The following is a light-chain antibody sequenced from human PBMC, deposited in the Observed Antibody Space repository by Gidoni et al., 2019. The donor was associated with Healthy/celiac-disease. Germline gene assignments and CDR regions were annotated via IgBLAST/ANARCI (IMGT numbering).Light chain of an antibody. CDR1: KLGDKY. CDR3: QAWDSSTGVV. J-gene: IGLJ2*01. CDR2: QDS. Sequence: SYELTQPPSVSVSPGQTASITCSGDKLGDKYACWYQQKPDQSPVLVIYQDSKRPSGIPERFSGSNSGNTATLTISGTQAMDEADYYCQAWDSSTGVVFGGGTKLTVL. V-gene: IGLV3-1*01.